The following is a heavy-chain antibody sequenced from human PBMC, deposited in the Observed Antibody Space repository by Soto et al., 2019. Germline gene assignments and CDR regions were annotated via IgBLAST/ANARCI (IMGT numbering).Heavy chain of an antibody. V-gene: IGHV3-23*01. D-gene: IGHD6-19*01. CDR2: ISGSGGST. CDR3: ARRSSGWFFDY. J-gene: IGHJ4*02. Sequence: EVQLLESGGGLVQPGGSLRLSCAASGFTFSSYAMTWVRQAPGKGLEWVSIISGSGGSTYYADSVKGRFTISRDNSKNTLYLQMNGLRAEDTAVYYCARRSSGWFFDYWGQGTLVTVSS. CDR1: GFTFSSYA.